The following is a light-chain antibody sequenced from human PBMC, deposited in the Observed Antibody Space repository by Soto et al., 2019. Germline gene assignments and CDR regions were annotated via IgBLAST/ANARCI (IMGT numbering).Light chain of an antibody. Sequence: QSVLTQPDSVSGSPGQSITISCTGTTNDVGGYNYVSWYQQHPGKAPKLLIFEVSSRPSGVSNRFSGSKSGNTASLTISALQAEDEAEYFCNSYTSSTSRPYVFGTGTKLTV. CDR1: TNDVGGYNY. V-gene: IGLV2-14*01. CDR3: NSYTSSTSRPYV. J-gene: IGLJ1*01. CDR2: EVS.